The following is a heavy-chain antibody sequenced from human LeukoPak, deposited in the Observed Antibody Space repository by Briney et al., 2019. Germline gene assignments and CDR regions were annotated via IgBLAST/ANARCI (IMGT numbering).Heavy chain of an antibody. V-gene: IGHV3-48*03. J-gene: IGHJ4*02. D-gene: IGHD3-22*01. CDR3: AATYYYDGSGDY. CDR2: ISSTGSNI. Sequence: GGSLRLSCAASGFTFSSYAMAWVRQAPGKGPEWVSYISSTGSNIYYADSVKGRFTISRDNAKNSLYLLMNSLRTEDTAVYYCAATYYYDGSGDYWGQGTLVTVSS. CDR1: GFTFSSYA.